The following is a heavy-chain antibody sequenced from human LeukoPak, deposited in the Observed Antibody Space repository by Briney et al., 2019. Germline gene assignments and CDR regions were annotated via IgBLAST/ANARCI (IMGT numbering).Heavy chain of an antibody. CDR3: ASGHDFAFDY. V-gene: IGHV4-34*01. Sequence: SETLSLTCAVYGGSLSGYYWSWIRQPPGKGLEWIGEINHSGSTNYNPSLKSRVTISVDTSKNQFSLKLSSVIAADTAVYYCASGHDFAFDYWGQGTLVTVSS. D-gene: IGHD2-21*02. J-gene: IGHJ4*02. CDR1: GGSLSGYY. CDR2: INHSGST.